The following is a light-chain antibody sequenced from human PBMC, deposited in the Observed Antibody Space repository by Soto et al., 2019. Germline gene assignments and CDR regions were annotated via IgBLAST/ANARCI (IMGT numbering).Light chain of an antibody. Sequence: EIVLTQSPCTLSLSTGERATLSCRASQSVSAGYFAWYQQKPGQAPRLLIYETSSRTTGTPDRFSGGGSGTDFTLTISRLEPEDFAVYYCQQYGNSPTCGPGTKV. J-gene: IGKJ1*01. CDR3: QQYGNSPT. CDR2: ETS. CDR1: QSVSAGY. V-gene: IGKV3-20*01.